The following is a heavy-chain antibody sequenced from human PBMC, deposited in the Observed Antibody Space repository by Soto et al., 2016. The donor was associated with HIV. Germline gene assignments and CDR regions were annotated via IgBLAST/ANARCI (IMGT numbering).Heavy chain of an antibody. V-gene: IGHV1-69-2*01. D-gene: IGHD6-13*01. CDR2: VDPEDAET. Sequence: EVQLVQSGAEVRKPGATVKISCKVSGYSFNDYYMHWVQQAPGKGLDWMGLVDPEDAETIYAEKFQGRVTITADTSTDTAYMELSSLRSEDTALYYCATDSRGGRAGAGTRFDYWGQGTLVTVSS. CDR3: ATDSRGGRAGAGTRFDY. CDR1: GYSFNDYY. J-gene: IGHJ4*02.